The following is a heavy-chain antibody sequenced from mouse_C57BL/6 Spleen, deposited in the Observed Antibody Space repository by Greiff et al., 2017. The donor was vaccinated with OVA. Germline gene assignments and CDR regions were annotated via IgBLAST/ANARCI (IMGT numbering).Heavy chain of an antibody. V-gene: IGHV1-50*01. J-gene: IGHJ1*03. CDR2: IDPSDSYT. CDR1: GYTFTSYW. D-gene: IGHD1-1*01. Sequence: QVQLQQPGAELVKPGASVKLSCKASGYTFTSYWMQWVKQRPGQGLEWIGEIDPSDSYTNYNQKFKGKATLTVDTSSSTAYMQLRSLTSEDSAVYYCARGRGSSPGYFDVWGTGTTVTVSS. CDR3: ARGRGSSPGYFDV.